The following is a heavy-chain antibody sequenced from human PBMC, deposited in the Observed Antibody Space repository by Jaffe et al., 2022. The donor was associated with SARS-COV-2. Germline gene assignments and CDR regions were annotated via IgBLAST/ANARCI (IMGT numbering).Heavy chain of an antibody. Sequence: QVQLQESGPGLVKPSGTLSLTCAVSGGSISSSNWWSWVRQPPGKGLEWIGEIYQGGSTNYNPSLKSRVTISVDKSKNQFSLKLSPVTAADTAMYFCVRKPFSYAMDVWGQGTTVTVSS. V-gene: IGHV4-4*02. CDR3: VRKPFSYAMDV. CDR2: IYQGGST. CDR1: GGSISSSNW. J-gene: IGHJ6*02.